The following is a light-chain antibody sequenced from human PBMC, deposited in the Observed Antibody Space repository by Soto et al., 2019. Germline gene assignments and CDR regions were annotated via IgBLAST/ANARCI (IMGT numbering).Light chain of an antibody. CDR3: HQHYSRSLT. CDR1: QSLSSSS. Sequence: EIVLTLSPGTPSMSTGQRATLSCRASQSLSSSSLAGYQQQPGRAPRLLIFGASSRATGIPVGFSGSRSGAEFILPIISLQAEDFVVLYCHQHYSRSLTFGQGTRLEIK. CDR2: GAS. V-gene: IGKV3-20*01. J-gene: IGKJ5*01.